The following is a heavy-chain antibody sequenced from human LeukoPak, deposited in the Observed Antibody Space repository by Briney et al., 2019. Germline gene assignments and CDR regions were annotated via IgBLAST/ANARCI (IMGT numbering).Heavy chain of an antibody. CDR2: IEPSDSYT. J-gene: IGHJ4*02. CDR3: ARHTTMIVVVPTGD. D-gene: IGHD3-22*01. Sequence: GESLKISCKGSGYSFTSYWISWVRQMPGKGLEWMGRIEPSDSYTNYNPSFQGHVTISADKSISTAYLQWSSLKASDTAMYYCARHTTMIVVVPTGDWGQGTLVTVSS. CDR1: GYSFTSYW. V-gene: IGHV5-10-1*01.